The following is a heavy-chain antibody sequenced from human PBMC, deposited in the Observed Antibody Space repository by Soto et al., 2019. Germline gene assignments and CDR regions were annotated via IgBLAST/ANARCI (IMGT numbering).Heavy chain of an antibody. J-gene: IGHJ4*02. CDR1: GGSISSSSYY. Sequence: QLQLQESGPGLVKPSETLSLTCTVSGGSISSSSYYWGWIRQPPGKGLEWIGSIYYSGSTYYNPSPKSRVTRADDTSKHQFPLRLSPVTAADTAVYYCASRGSGGARVTAGLGYWGQGTLVTVSS. D-gene: IGHD5-18*01. V-gene: IGHV4-39*01. CDR2: IYYSGST. CDR3: ASRGSGGARVTAGLGY.